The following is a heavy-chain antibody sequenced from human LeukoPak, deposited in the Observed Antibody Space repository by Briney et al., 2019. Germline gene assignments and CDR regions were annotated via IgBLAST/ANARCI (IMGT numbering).Heavy chain of an antibody. CDR1: GYTLTGLS. V-gene: IGHV1-24*01. CDR2: FDPEDGET. Sequence: ASVKVSCKVSGYTLTGLSMHWVRQAPGKGLEWMGGFDPEDGETIYAQKFQGRVTMTEDTSTDTAYMELSSLRSEDTAVYYCATASDSSGYYGAFDIWGQGTMVTVSS. D-gene: IGHD3-22*01. CDR3: ATASDSSGYYGAFDI. J-gene: IGHJ3*02.